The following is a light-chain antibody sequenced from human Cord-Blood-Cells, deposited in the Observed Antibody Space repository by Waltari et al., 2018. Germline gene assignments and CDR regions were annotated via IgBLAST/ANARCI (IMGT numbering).Light chain of an antibody. CDR2: KAS. J-gene: IGKJ2*01. CDR1: QSISSW. CDR3: QQYNSYPYT. Sequence: DIQMTQSPSTLSASVGDRVTITCRASQSISSWLAWYQQKPGKAPKLLIYKASSLESGVPSRFSGSGSGTEFTLTISSLQPDDCATYCCQQYNSYPYTFGQVTKLEIK. V-gene: IGKV1-5*03.